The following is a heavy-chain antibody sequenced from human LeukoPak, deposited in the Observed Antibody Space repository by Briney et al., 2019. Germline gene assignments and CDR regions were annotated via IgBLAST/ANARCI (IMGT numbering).Heavy chain of an antibody. D-gene: IGHD2-2*02. J-gene: IGHJ4*02. V-gene: IGHV3-48*02. CDR1: GFTFSSYS. CDR2: ISSSSSTI. Sequence: GGSLRLSCAAPGFTFSSYSMNWVRQAPGKGLEWVSYISSSSSTIYYADSVKGRFTISRDNAKNSLYLQMNSLRDEDTAVYYCARDPYCSSTSCYSPHNWGQGTLVTVSS. CDR3: ARDPYCSSTSCYSPHN.